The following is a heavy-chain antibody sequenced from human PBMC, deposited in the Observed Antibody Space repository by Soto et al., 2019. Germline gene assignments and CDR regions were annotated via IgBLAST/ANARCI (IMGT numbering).Heavy chain of an antibody. Sequence: GGSLRLSCAASGFTFDDYAMHWVRQAPGKGLEWVSGISWNSGSIGYADSVKGRFTISRDNAKNSLYLQMNSLRAEDTALYYCARDRSALWEAAGGTLSATDVWGKGTTVTVSS. CDR1: GFTFDDYA. CDR3: ARDRSALWEAAGGTLSATDV. CDR2: ISWNSGSI. D-gene: IGHD6-13*01. V-gene: IGHV3-9*01. J-gene: IGHJ6*04.